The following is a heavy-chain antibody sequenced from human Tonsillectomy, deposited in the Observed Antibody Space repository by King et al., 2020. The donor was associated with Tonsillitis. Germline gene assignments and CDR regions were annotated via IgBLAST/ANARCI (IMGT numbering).Heavy chain of an antibody. J-gene: IGHJ4*02. V-gene: IGHV1-46*03. CDR1: GYTFTSYY. CDR2: INPSGGST. D-gene: IGHD1-26*01. CDR3: AREDWIQGELRVFDY. Sequence: QLVQSGAEVKKPGASVKVSCKASGYTFTSYYMHWVRQAPGQGLEWMGLINPSGGSTSYAQKFQGRVTITRDTSTSTVYMELSSLRSEDTAVYYCAREDWIQGELRVFDYWGQGTLVTVSS.